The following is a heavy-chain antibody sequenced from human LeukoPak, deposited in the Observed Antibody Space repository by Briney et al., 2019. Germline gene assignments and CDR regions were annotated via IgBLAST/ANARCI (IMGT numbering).Heavy chain of an antibody. CDR3: TTDPGDYEIY. J-gene: IGHJ4*02. CDR1: GHTFRNAW. CDR2: IKSKTDGGTV. D-gene: IGHD4-17*01. Sequence: GGSLRLSCAASGHTFRNAWLSWVRQAPGKGLEWVGRIKSKTDGGTVDYAPPVKGRFTISRDDSRNTLSLEMNSLKTEDTAVYYCTTDPGDYEIYWGQGTLVTVSS. V-gene: IGHV3-15*01.